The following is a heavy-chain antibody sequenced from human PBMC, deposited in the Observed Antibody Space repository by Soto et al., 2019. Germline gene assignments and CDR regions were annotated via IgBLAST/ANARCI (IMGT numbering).Heavy chain of an antibody. J-gene: IGHJ1*01. CDR3: AGAVTSILLWFQH. CDR1: GFTFSSYA. V-gene: IGHV3-23*01. Sequence: EVQLLESGGGLVQPGGSLRLSCAASGFTFSSYAMSWVRQAPGKGLEWVSAISGSGGSTYYADSVKGRFTISRDNSKNTLDLQINSLRAEDTAVYYCAGAVTSILLWFQHWGQGTLVTVSS. D-gene: IGHD2-21*01. CDR2: ISGSGGST.